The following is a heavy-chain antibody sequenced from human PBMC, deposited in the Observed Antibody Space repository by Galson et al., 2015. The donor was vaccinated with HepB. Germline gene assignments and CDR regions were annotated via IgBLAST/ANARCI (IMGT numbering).Heavy chain of an antibody. CDR2: VRRSGYFM. J-gene: IGHJ4*02. CDR1: GFTFSTSA. Sequence: SLRLSCAASGFTFSTSAMNWVRQVPGKGLEWLSSVRRSGYFMYADSLKGRFTIPRDNSKNSVDLQMNSLRAEDTAVYYCARGGGSFSYWGQGILVTVSS. D-gene: IGHD1-26*01. V-gene: IGHV3-21*01. CDR3: ARGGGSFSY.